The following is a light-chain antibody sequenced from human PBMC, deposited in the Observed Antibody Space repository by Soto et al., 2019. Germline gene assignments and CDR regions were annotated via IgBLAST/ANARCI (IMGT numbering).Light chain of an antibody. CDR1: QNIYNS. Sequence: DIQMTQSPSSLSASLGDRVTITCRTSQNIYNSLNWYQQKAGRAPAVLIYGASNLQGGVPPRFSGSGSGTDFTLTISSLQLEDFATYYCQYSSPPLTFGGGTKVDIK. CDR3: QYSSPPLT. V-gene: IGKV1-39*01. CDR2: GAS. J-gene: IGKJ4*01.